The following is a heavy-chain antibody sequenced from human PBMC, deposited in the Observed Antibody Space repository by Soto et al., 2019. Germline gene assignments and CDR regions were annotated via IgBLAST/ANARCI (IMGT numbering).Heavy chain of an antibody. CDR1: GFTFSSYG. V-gene: IGHV3-30*18. CDR3: AKDTKPNFDWLFPDY. D-gene: IGHD3-9*01. CDR2: ISYDGSNK. Sequence: QVQLVESGGGVVQPGRSLRLSCAASGFTFSSYGMHWVRQAPGKGLEWVAVISYDGSNKYYADSVKGRFTISRDNSKNTLYLQMNSLRAEDTAVYYCAKDTKPNFDWLFPDYWGQGTLVTVSS. J-gene: IGHJ4*02.